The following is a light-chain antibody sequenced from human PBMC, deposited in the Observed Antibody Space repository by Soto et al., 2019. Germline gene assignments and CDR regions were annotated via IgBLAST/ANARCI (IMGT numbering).Light chain of an antibody. J-gene: IGKJ5*01. CDR1: QIVGSF. V-gene: IGKV3-11*01. CDR2: DTS. CDR3: QQRNSWPPTFT. Sequence: EIVFTQSPATLSLSPGERATLSCRSIQIVGSFLAWYQQKPGQAPRLLIYDTSIRATGIPARFSGSGSGTDFTLTISSLEPEDFAVYYCQQRNSWPPTFTFGQGTRLEIK.